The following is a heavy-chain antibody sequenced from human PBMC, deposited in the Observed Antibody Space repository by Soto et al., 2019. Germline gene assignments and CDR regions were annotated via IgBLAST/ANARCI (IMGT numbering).Heavy chain of an antibody. CDR3: PTSRASIAVAGETEYSFDY. J-gene: IGHJ4*02. CDR2: INPNNGGT. CDR1: GYIFTGYY. D-gene: IGHD6-19*01. Sequence: ASVEVSCKASGYIFTGYYMHWVRQAPGQGLEWMGWINPNNGGTKYAQKFQGWVTMTRDTSISTAYMELSRLTSDDTAVYSCPTSRASIAVAGETEYSFDYWGQGTLVTVFS. V-gene: IGHV1-2*04.